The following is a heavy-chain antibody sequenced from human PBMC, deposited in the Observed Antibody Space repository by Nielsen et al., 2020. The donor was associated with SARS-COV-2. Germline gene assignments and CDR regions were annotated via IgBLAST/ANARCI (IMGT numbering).Heavy chain of an antibody. Sequence: SETLSLTCTVSGGSISSGGYYWSWIRQHPGKGLEWIGYIYYSGSAYYNPSLESRVTISVDTSKNQISLNLSSVTAADTAVYYCARETTTRGYYYYYYMDVWGKGTTVTVSS. J-gene: IGHJ6*03. D-gene: IGHD4-11*01. CDR1: GGSISSGGYY. CDR3: ARETTTRGYYYYYYMDV. V-gene: IGHV4-31*03. CDR2: IYYSGSA.